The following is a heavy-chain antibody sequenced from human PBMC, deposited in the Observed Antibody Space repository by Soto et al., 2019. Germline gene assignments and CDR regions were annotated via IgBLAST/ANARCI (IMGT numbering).Heavy chain of an antibody. J-gene: IGHJ6*02. V-gene: IGHV3-23*01. CDR2: INYNSRAT. D-gene: IGHD2-21*02. CDR1: GFSFNSYA. Sequence: EVQLLESGGGVVQPGGSLRLSCETSGFSFNSYAMTWVRQAPGMGLEWVAVINYNSRATFHAQAVKGRFTISRDNSRNTVFLQMHSLRAEDTAVYYCVKQRGDGKTYYYNMDVWGLGTTVIVSS. CDR3: VKQRGDGKTYYYNMDV.